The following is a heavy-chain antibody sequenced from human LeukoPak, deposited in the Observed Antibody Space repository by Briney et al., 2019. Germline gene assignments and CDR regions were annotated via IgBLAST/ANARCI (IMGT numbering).Heavy chain of an antibody. CDR3: ARGSYDFWRGHYSRDNYHYYMDV. D-gene: IGHD3-3*01. CDR1: GCSFSSYA. V-gene: IGHV1-69*05. J-gene: IGHJ6*03. Sequence: SLKLSCKASGCSFSSYAISWVRQAPGQGPEWMGGIIPIFGSTKSAEKYQGRVTITTDESTGTAYMELCSLRSDDTAVYFCARGSYDFWRGHYSRDNYHYYMDVWGTGTTVTVSS. CDR2: IIPIFGST.